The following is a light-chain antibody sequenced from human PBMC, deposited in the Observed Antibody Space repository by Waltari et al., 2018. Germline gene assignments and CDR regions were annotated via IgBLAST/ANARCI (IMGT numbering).Light chain of an antibody. Sequence: QSALTQPASVSGSPGQSTTIPCTGTSSDIGAYNSVPWYQQHPGKAPKLMIYEVTKRPSGVSDRFSGSKSGNTASLTISGLQSEDEADYYCCSYTISDTYVFGTGTKVTVL. J-gene: IGLJ1*01. V-gene: IGLV2-14*01. CDR2: EVT. CDR3: CSYTISDTYV. CDR1: SSDIGAYNS.